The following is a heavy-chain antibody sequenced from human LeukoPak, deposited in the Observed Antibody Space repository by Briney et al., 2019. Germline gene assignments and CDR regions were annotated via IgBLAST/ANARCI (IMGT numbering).Heavy chain of an antibody. CDR1: GFTFDDYA. Sequence: GRSLRLSCTVSGFTFDDYALHWVRHTPGKGLEWVAGITWNRDNIGYGDSVKGRFTISRDNVKNVLYLQMNSLRPEDTALYYCAKDLSSAITSALVLDVWGQGTTV. D-gene: IGHD3-22*01. J-gene: IGHJ6*02. CDR3: AKDLSSAITSALVLDV. CDR2: ITWNRDNI. V-gene: IGHV3-9*01.